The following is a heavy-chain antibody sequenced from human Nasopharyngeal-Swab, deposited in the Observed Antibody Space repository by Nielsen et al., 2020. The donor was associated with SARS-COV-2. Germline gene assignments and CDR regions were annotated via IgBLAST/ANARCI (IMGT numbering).Heavy chain of an antibody. J-gene: IGHJ4*02. CDR1: GGSISSGGYY. CDR3: ARGGTIFGVVTRGLDY. D-gene: IGHD3-3*01. Sequence: SCTVSGGSISSGGYYWSWIRQHPGKGLEWIGYIYYSGSTYYNPSLKSRVTISVDTSKNQFSLKLSSVTAADTAVYYCARGGTIFGVVTRGLDYWGQGTLVTVSS. CDR2: IYYSGST. V-gene: IGHV4-31*02.